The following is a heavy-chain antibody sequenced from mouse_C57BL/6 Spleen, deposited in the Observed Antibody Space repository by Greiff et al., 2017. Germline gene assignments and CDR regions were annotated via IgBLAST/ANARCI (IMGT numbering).Heavy chain of an antibody. V-gene: IGHV3-8*01. D-gene: IGHD1-1*01. CDR2: ISYSGST. CDR3: ARRWYYNGSSYHDY. Sequence: VQLKEPGPGLAKPSQTLSFTCSVTGYSITSDYWNWIRKFPGNKLEYMGYISYSGSTYYTPSLKSRISITRDTSKNQYYLQLNSVTTEDTATYYCARRWYYNGSSYHDYWGQGTTLTVSS. CDR1: GYSITSDY. J-gene: IGHJ2*01.